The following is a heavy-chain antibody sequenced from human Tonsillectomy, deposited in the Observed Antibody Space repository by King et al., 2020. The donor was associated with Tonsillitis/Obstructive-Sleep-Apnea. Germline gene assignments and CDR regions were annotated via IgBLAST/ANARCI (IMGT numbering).Heavy chain of an antibody. CDR2: ISSDGSNK. V-gene: IGHV3-30*04. D-gene: IGHD5-18*01. CDR3: ARDQDSRGFDP. Sequence: VQLVESGGGVVQPGRSLRLSCAASGFTFSSYAMHWVRQAPGKGLEWVAVISSDGSNKYYADSVKGRFTISRDNSKNTLYLQMNSLRPDDTTVYYCARDQDSRGFDPWGQGTLVTVSS. CDR1: GFTFSSYA. J-gene: IGHJ5*02.